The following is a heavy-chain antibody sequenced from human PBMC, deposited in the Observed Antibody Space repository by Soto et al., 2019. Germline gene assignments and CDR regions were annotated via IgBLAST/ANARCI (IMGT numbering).Heavy chain of an antibody. CDR3: ASPYMYSSGLYFYGMDV. D-gene: IGHD6-19*01. CDR2: INSDGSST. J-gene: IGHJ6*02. Sequence: EVQLVESGGGLVQPGGSLRLSCAASGFTFSSYWMHWVRQAPGKGLVWVSRINSDGSSTSYADSVKGRFTISRDNAKNTVYLQMMSLRAEDTAVYYCASPYMYSSGLYFYGMDVWGQGTTVTVSS. V-gene: IGHV3-74*01. CDR1: GFTFSSYW.